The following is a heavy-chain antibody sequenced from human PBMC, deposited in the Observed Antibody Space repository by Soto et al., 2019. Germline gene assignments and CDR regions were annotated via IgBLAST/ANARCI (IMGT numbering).Heavy chain of an antibody. D-gene: IGHD5-12*01. CDR1: GGSISSYY. CDR2: IYYSGST. Sequence: QVQLQESGPGLVTPSETLSLTCTVSGGSISSYYWSWIRQPPGKGLEWIGYIYYSGSTNYNPSLKSRVTISVDTSKNQFSLKLSSVTAADTAVYYCARTSGYDGNFDYWGQGTLVTVSS. V-gene: IGHV4-59*01. J-gene: IGHJ4*02. CDR3: ARTSGYDGNFDY.